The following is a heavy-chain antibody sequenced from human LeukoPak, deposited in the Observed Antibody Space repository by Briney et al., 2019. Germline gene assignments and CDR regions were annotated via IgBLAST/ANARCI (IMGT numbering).Heavy chain of an antibody. CDR2: ISYDGSNK. CDR1: RFTFSSYA. Sequence: GGSLRLSCAASRFTFSSYAMHWVRQAPGKGLEWVAVISYDGSNKYYADSVKGRFTISRDNSKNTLYLQVNSLRAEDTAVYYCARESGSLYYDFWSGPTGDYYGMDVWGQGTTVTVSS. CDR3: ARESGSLYYDFWSGPTGDYYGMDV. J-gene: IGHJ6*02. D-gene: IGHD3-3*01. V-gene: IGHV3-30-3*01.